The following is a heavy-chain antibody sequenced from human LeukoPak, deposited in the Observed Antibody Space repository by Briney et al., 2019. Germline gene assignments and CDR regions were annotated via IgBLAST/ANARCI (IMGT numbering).Heavy chain of an antibody. V-gene: IGHV1-69*05. CDR1: GGTFSSYA. J-gene: IGHJ4*02. Sequence: SVKVSCKASGGTFSSYALSWVRQAPGHGPEWMGGIIPIFGTPHYAQKFQGRVTITTDASTSTAYMELSSLRSEDTAVYYCARSPPSTELLHYFDYWGQGTLVTVSS. D-gene: IGHD2-15*01. CDR3: ARSPPSTELLHYFDY. CDR2: IIPIFGTP.